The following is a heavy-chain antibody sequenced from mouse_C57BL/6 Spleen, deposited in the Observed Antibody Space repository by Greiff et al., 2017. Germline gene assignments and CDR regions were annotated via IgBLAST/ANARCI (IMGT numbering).Heavy chain of an antibody. Sequence: QVHVKQSGAELVRPGASVTLSCKASGYTFTDYEMHWVKQTPVHGLEWIGAIDPETGGTAYNQKFKGKAILTADKSSSTAYMELRSLTSEDSAVYYCTRVRDENYYGSIFYFDYWGQGTTLTVAS. CDR2: IDPETGGT. V-gene: IGHV1-15*01. CDR3: TRVRDENYYGSIFYFDY. CDR1: GYTFTDYE. D-gene: IGHD1-1*01. J-gene: IGHJ2*01.